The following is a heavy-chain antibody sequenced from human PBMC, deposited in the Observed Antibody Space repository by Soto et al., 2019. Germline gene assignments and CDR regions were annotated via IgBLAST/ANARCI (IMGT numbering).Heavy chain of an antibody. V-gene: IGHV3-53*01. CDR3: AREGMDYGMDV. CDR1: GFTVSSNY. CDR2: IYSGGST. Sequence: GGSLRLSCAASGFTVSSNYMSWARQAPGKGLEWVSVIYSGGSTYYADSVKGRFTISRDNSKNTLYLQMNSLRAEDTAVYYCAREGMDYGMDVWGQGTTVTVSS. J-gene: IGHJ6*02.